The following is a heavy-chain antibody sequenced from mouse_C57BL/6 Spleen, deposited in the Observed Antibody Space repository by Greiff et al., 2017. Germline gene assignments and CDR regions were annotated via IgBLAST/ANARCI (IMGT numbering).Heavy chain of an antibody. CDR1: GYTFTSYW. CDR2: IDPSDSET. V-gene: IGHV1-52*01. Sequence: QVQLQQPGAELVRPGSSVKLSCKASGYTFTSYWMHWVKQRPIQGLEWIGNIDPSDSETHYNQKFKDKATLTVYKSSSTAYMQLSSLTSEDSAVYYCARWEQGRGYWGQGTTLTVSS. J-gene: IGHJ2*01. D-gene: IGHD3-1*01. CDR3: ARWEQGRGY.